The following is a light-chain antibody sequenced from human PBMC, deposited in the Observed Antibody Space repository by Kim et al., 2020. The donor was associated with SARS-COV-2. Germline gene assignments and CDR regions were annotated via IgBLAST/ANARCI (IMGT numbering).Light chain of an antibody. CDR1: RSNIGSNT. J-gene: IGLJ3*02. V-gene: IGLV1-44*01. CDR2: SNN. Sequence: GQRVTISCSGSRSNIGSNTVNWYQQLPGTAPKLLIYSNNLRPSGVPDRFSGSKSGTSASLAISGLQSDDEADYYCAAWDDSLNTWMFGGGTQLTVL. CDR3: AAWDDSLNTWM.